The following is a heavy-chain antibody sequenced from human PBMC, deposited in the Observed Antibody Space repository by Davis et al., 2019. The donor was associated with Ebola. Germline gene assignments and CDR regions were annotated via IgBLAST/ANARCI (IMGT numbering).Heavy chain of an antibody. CDR2: MSSSSSYI. CDR1: GFTFSSYS. V-gene: IGHV3-21*01. D-gene: IGHD1-26*01. CDR3: ARGWERFDP. Sequence: WGSLRLSCAASGFTFSSYSMNWVRQAPGKGLEWVSSMSSSSSYIHYADSVKGRFTISRDNAKNSLYLQMNSLRVEDTAVYYCARGWERFDPWGQGTLVTVSS. J-gene: IGHJ5*01.